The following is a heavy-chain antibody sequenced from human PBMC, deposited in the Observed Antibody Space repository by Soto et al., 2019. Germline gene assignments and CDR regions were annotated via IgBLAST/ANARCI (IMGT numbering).Heavy chain of an antibody. CDR3: ARFLYGTSSSSIFYYFYGIDV. Sequence: GESLKISCKGFRYSFSSYWIGWVRQMPGKGLEWMGIIHPGDSDTRYNPSFQGQVTISADKSFSAAYVQWSSLKASDSAIYYCARFLYGTSSSSIFYYFYGIDVWGQGTTVTVSS. CDR1: RYSFSSYW. D-gene: IGHD6-6*01. J-gene: IGHJ6*02. CDR2: IHPGDSDT. V-gene: IGHV5-51*01.